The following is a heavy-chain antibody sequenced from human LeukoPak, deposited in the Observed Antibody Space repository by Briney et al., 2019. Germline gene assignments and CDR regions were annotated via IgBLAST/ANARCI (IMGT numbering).Heavy chain of an antibody. V-gene: IGHV4-34*01. CDR2: INHSGST. CDR1: GVSFSGYY. Sequence: SETLSLTCAVHGVSFSGYYWSWIRQPPGKGLEWIGEINHSGSTNYNPSLKSRVTISVDTSKNQFSLKLSSVTAADTAVYYCARGLPYYDILTGYFTPHKYYFDYWGQGTLVTVSS. CDR3: ARGLPYYDILTGYFTPHKYYFDY. D-gene: IGHD3-9*01. J-gene: IGHJ4*02.